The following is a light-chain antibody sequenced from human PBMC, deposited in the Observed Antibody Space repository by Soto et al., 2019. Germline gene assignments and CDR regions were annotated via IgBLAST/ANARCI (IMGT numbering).Light chain of an antibody. CDR3: QQYGSSPTT. J-gene: IGKJ5*01. CDR2: GAS. CDR1: QSVSSSY. V-gene: IGKV3-20*01. Sequence: EIVLTQSPGTLSLSPGERATLSCRASQSVSSSYLAWYQQQPGQAPRILIYGASSRGTGIPARFSGSGSGTDFSLTISRLEPEDFAVYSCQQYGSSPTTFGQGTRLEIK.